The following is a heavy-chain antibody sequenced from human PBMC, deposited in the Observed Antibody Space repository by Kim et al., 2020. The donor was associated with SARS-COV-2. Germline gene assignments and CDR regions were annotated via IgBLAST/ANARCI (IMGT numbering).Heavy chain of an antibody. Sequence: AVYVKGRFTISRENSKNTLYLQMNSLRAEDTAVYYCARDPSGSYHDAFDIWGQGTMVTVSS. V-gene: IGHV3-30*07. J-gene: IGHJ3*02. CDR3: ARDPSGSYHDAFDI. D-gene: IGHD1-26*01.